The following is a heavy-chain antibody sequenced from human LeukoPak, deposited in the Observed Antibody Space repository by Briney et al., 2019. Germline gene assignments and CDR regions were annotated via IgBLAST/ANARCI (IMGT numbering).Heavy chain of an antibody. V-gene: IGHV3-30*02. CDR2: IRYDGSNK. D-gene: IGHD1-26*01. CDR3: AKSLLTTASGTGRAFDL. Sequence: GGSLRLSCAASGFTFSSYGMHWVRQAPGKGLEWVAFIRYDGSNKYYADSVKGRFTISRDNSKNTLYLQMNSLRAEDTAVYYCAKSLLTTASGTGRAFDLWGQGTMVTVSS. J-gene: IGHJ3*01. CDR1: GFTFSSYG.